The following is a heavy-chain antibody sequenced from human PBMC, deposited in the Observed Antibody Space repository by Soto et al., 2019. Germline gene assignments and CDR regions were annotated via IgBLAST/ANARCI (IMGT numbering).Heavy chain of an antibody. CDR3: ARAMSSAVALYYFDY. J-gene: IGHJ4*02. Sequence: GASVKVSCKASGGTFSSYAISWVRQAPGQGLEWMGGIIPIFGTANYADSVKGRFTISRHNSKNTLYLQMNSLRAEDTAVYYCARAMSSAVALYYFDYWGQGTLVTVSS. CDR1: GGTFSSYA. CDR2: IIPIFGTA. D-gene: IGHD6-19*01. V-gene: IGHV1-69*05.